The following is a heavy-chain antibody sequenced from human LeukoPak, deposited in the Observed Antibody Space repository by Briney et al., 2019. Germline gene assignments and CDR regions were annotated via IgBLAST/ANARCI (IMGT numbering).Heavy chain of an antibody. CDR2: IKSDGNIT. D-gene: IGHD3-3*01. Sequence: PGRSLRLSCAASGFTFSNYWMYWVRQAPGKGLVWVSQIKSDGNITNYADSVKGRFTISRDNAKNTLFLQMNSLRAEDTAVYYCGRSGDFWSGSGVAYWGQGTLVTVSS. CDR1: GFTFSNYW. CDR3: GRSGDFWSGSGVAY. J-gene: IGHJ4*02. V-gene: IGHV3-74*01.